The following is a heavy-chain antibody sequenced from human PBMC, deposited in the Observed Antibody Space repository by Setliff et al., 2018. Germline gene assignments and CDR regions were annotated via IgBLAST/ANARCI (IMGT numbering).Heavy chain of an antibody. D-gene: IGHD4-4*01. CDR1: GYTLTNYY. Sequence: ASVKVSCKASGYTLTNYYMHWVRQAPGQGLEWMGIINPSGGLTRYAQKFQGKVTVTRDTSTSTAYMDLSSLRSDDMAVYYCARGRPTANPYYYYYMDVWGKGTTVTVSS. CDR3: ARGRPTANPYYYYYMDV. CDR2: INPSGGLT. V-gene: IGHV1-46*01. J-gene: IGHJ6*03.